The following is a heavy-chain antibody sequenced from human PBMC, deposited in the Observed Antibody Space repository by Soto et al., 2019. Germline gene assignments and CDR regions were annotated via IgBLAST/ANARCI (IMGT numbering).Heavy chain of an antibody. J-gene: IGHJ6*02. D-gene: IGHD6-6*01. V-gene: IGHV3-11*06. CDR3: ARDQTLDYSSSSGYYYYGMDV. CDR2: ISSSSYT. Sequence: PGGPLRLSCAASGFTFSDYYMSWIRQAPGEGLEWVSYISSSSYTNYADSVKGRFTISRDNAKNSLYLQMNSLRAEDTAVYYCARDQTLDYSSSSGYYYYGMDVWGQGTTVTVSS. CDR1: GFTFSDYY.